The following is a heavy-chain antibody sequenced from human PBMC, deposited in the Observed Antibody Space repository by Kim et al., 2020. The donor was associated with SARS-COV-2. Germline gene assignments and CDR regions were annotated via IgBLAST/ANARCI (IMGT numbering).Heavy chain of an antibody. Sequence: GESLKISCKGSGYSFTSYWISWVRQMPGKGLEWMGRIDPSDSYTNYSPSFQGHVTISADKSISTAYLQWSSLKASDTAMYYCARHLQNNWNQDYGDYELHWGFNAFDIWGQGTMVTVSS. CDR1: GYSFTSYW. J-gene: IGHJ3*02. D-gene: IGHD4-17*01. CDR3: ARHLQNNWNQDYGDYELHWGFNAFDI. CDR2: IDPSDSYT. V-gene: IGHV5-10-1*01.